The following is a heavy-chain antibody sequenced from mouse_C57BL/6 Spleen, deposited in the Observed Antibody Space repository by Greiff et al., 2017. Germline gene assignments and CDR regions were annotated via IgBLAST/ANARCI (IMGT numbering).Heavy chain of an antibody. CDR1: GYAFSSSW. D-gene: IGHD2-3*01. CDR2: IYPGDGDT. Sequence: VQLQESGPELVKPGASVKISCKASGYAFSSSWMNWVKQRPGKGLEWIGRIYPGDGDTNYNGKFKGKATLTVDKSSSTAYMQLSSLTSEDSAVYFCARRGYYGYYGDFDDWGQGTTLTVSS. J-gene: IGHJ2*01. V-gene: IGHV1-82*01. CDR3: ARRGYYGYYGDFDD.